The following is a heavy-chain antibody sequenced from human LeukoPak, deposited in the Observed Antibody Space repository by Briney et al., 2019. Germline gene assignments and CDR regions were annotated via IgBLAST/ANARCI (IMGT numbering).Heavy chain of an antibody. Sequence: SVKVSCKSSGDTPHSHAISWVRQAPGQGLEWMGRIIPAFGTANYAQKFQGRVTITVDKSTRTVYMEMSSLRSEDTAVYYCARDYNWNFANSSPFDYWGQGTLVTVSS. D-gene: IGHD1-7*01. CDR2: IIPAFGTA. CDR3: ARDYNWNFANSSPFDY. J-gene: IGHJ4*02. CDR1: GDTPHSHA. V-gene: IGHV1-69*06.